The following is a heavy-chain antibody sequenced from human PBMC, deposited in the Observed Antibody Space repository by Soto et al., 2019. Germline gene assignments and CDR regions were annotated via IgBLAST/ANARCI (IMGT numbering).Heavy chain of an antibody. V-gene: IGHV2-5*01. CDR1: GFSPSTSGVG. CDR2: IYWNDDN. J-gene: IGHJ4*02. Sequence: GSGPTLVNPTQTLTLTCTFPGFSPSTSGVGVAWIRQPPGKALEWLALIYWNDDNRYSPSLKSRLTITKDTPKNQVVLTMTNMDPVDTATYYCAHRRIQQQLSPFDYWGQGTLVTVSS. D-gene: IGHD6-13*01. CDR3: AHRRIQQQLSPFDY.